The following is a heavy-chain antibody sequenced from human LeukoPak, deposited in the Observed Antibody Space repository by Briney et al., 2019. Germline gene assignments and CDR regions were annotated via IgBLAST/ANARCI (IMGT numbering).Heavy chain of an antibody. V-gene: IGHV3-23*01. Sequence: GGSLRLSCAASAFTLSTYAMSWVRQAPGKGLEWVSGISAGKGNTYYADSVKGRFTISRDNSKNTFHLQMNSLRAEDTAVYYCARRAGDYSHPYDYWGQGTLVTVSS. D-gene: IGHD3-22*01. J-gene: IGHJ4*02. CDR2: ISAGKGNT. CDR3: ARRAGDYSHPYDY. CDR1: AFTLSTYA.